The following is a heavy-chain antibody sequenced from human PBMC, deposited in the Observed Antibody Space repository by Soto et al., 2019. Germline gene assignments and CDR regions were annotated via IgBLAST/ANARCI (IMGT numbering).Heavy chain of an antibody. J-gene: IGHJ6*02. CDR3: ARDRWFGEFPLYGMDV. CDR1: GYTFTSYG. D-gene: IGHD3-10*01. Sequence: ASVKVSCKASGYTFTSYGISWVRQAPGQGLEWMGWISAYNGNTNYAQKLQGRVTMTTDTSTSTAYMELRSLRSDDTAVYYCARDRWFGEFPLYGMDVWGQGTTVTVSS. CDR2: ISAYNGNT. V-gene: IGHV1-18*04.